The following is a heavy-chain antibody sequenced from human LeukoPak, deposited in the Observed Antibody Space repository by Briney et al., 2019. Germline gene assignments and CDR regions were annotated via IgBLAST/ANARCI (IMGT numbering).Heavy chain of an antibody. D-gene: IGHD1-26*01. CDR1: VYSISSGYY. CDR2: IYHSGIT. V-gene: IGHV4-38-2*02. Sequence: SETLSLTCTVSVYSISSGYYWGWIRQTPGKGLEWIGSIYHSGITYYNPSLKSRVTISLDTSKNQFSLKLSSVTAADTAVYYCARDGRPYFDYWGLGTLVIVSS. CDR3: ARDGRPYFDY. J-gene: IGHJ4*02.